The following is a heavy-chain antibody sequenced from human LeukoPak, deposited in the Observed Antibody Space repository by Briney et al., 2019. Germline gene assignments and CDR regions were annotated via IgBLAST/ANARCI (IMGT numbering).Heavy chain of an antibody. J-gene: IGHJ4*02. V-gene: IGHV3-23*01. Sequence: PGGSLRLSCAASGFTFSSYAMSWVRQPPGKGLEWVSAISGSGGNTYYADSVKGRFTISRDNSKNTLYLQMNSLRAEDTAMYYCARGRYSGTTYYFDYWGQGTLVTVSS. CDR2: ISGSGGNT. CDR3: ARGRYSGTTYYFDY. CDR1: GFTFSSYA. D-gene: IGHD5-12*01.